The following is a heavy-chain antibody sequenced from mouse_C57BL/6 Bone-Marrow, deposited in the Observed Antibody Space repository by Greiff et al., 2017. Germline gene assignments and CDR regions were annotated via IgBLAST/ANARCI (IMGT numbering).Heavy chain of an antibody. CDR2: IDPENGDT. V-gene: IGHV14-4*01. CDR1: GFNIKDDY. Sequence: EVQLQQSGAELVRPGASVKLSCTASGFNIKDDYMHWVKHRPEQGLEWIGWIDPENGDTEYASKFQGKATITADTSSNTAYLQLSSLTSEDTAVYYCTSSTGWFAYWGQGTLVTVSA. J-gene: IGHJ3*01. CDR3: TSSTGWFAY. D-gene: IGHD4-1*02.